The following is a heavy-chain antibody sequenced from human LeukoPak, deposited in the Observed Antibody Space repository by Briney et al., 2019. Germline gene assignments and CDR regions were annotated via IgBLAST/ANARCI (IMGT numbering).Heavy chain of an antibody. V-gene: IGHV4-39*01. CDR2: IYYSGST. Sequence: SETLSLTCTVSGGSISSSSYYWGWIRQPPGKGLEWIGSIYYSGSTYYNPSLKSRVTISVYTSKNQFSLKLSSVTAADTAVYYCARRDSGSYYDAFDIWGQGTMVTVSS. J-gene: IGHJ3*02. CDR1: GGSISSSSYY. D-gene: IGHD1-26*01. CDR3: ARRDSGSYYDAFDI.